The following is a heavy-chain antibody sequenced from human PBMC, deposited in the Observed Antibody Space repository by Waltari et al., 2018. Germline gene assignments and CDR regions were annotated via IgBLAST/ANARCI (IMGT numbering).Heavy chain of an antibody. CDR2: IIPIFGTA. CDR1: VGTFSSYA. Sequence: QVQLVQSGAEVKKPGSSVKVSCKASVGTFSSYAISWVRQAPGQGLEWMGGIIPIFGTANYAQKFQGRVTITADESTSTAYMELSSLRSEDTAVYYCARDTTYCSSTSCYTSLLISGGRWFDPWGQGTLVTVSS. D-gene: IGHD2-2*02. J-gene: IGHJ5*02. V-gene: IGHV1-69*01. CDR3: ARDTTYCSSTSCYTSLLISGGRWFDP.